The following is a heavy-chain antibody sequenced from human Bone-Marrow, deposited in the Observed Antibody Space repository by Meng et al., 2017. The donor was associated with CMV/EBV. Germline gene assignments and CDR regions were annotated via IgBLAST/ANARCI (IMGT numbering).Heavy chain of an antibody. D-gene: IGHD6-19*01. V-gene: IGHV3-7*01. CDR2: IKQDGSEK. Sequence: GESLKISCAASGFTFSSYWMSWVRQAPGKGLEWVANIKQDGSEKYYVDSVKGRFTISRDNAKNSLYLQMNSLRAEDTAVYYCARCSGAYSSGWSGGYWGQGTLVTVSS. CDR1: GFTFSSYW. CDR3: ARCSGAYSSGWSGGY. J-gene: IGHJ4*02.